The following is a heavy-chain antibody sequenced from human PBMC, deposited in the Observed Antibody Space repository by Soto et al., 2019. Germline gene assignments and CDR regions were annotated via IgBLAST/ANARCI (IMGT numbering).Heavy chain of an antibody. CDR3: ARDASYGMDV. V-gene: IGHV3-30*03. J-gene: IGHJ6*02. CDR1: GFTFSSYG. CDR2: ISYDGSNK. Sequence: GGSLRLSCAASGFTFSSYGMHWVRQAPGKGLEWVAVISYDGSNKYYADSVKGRFTISRDNSKNTLYLQMNSLRAEDTAVYYCARDASYGMDVWGQGTTVTV.